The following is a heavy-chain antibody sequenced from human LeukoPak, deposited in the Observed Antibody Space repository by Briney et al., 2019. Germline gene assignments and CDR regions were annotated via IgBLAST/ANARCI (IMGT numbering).Heavy chain of an antibody. CDR1: GGSISSSSYY. V-gene: IGHV4-39*01. D-gene: IGHD6-13*01. J-gene: IGHJ4*02. CDR3: ARHEARQQLAHPLL. Sequence: SETLSLTCTVSGGSISSSSYYWGWIRQPPGKGLEWIGSIYYSGSTYYNPSLKSRVTISVDTSKNQFSLKLSSVTAADTAVYCCARHEARQQLAHPLLWGQGTLVTVSS. CDR2: IYYSGST.